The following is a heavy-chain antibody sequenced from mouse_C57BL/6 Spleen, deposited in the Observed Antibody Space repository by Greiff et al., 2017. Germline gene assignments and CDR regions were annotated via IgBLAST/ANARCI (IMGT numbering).Heavy chain of an antibody. D-gene: IGHD2-5*01. J-gene: IGHJ4*01. CDR2: IDPSDSYT. V-gene: IGHV1-50*01. CDR3: ARKYYSNYGAMDY. CDR1: GYTFTSYW. Sequence: QVQLQQPGAELVKPGASVKLSCKASGYTFTSYWMQWVKQRPGQGLEWIGEIDPSDSYTNYNQKFKGKATLTVDTSSSTAYRQLSSLTSEDSAVYYCARKYYSNYGAMDYWGQGTSVTVSS.